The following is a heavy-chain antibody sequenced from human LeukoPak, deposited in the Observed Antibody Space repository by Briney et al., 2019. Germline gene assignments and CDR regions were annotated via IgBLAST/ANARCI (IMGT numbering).Heavy chain of an antibody. J-gene: IGHJ4*02. CDR2: IYYSGST. V-gene: IGHV4-59*12. Sequence: PSETLSLTCTVSGGSISSYYWSWIRQPPGKGLEWIGYIYYSGSTNYNPSLKSRVTISVDTSKNQFSLKLSSVTAADTAVYYCARDRRYCSGGSCYHYFDYWGQGTLVTVSS. CDR3: ARDRRYCSGGSCYHYFDY. CDR1: GGSISSYY. D-gene: IGHD2-15*01.